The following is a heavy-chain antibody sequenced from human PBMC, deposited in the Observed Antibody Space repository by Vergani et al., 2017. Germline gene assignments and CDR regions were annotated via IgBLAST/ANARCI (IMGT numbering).Heavy chain of an antibody. D-gene: IGHD3-3*01. CDR2: ISSSSSYI. CDR1: GFTFSSYS. J-gene: IGHJ5*02. V-gene: IGHV3-21*01. CDR3: VRGGRGDHGDFWSRLGP. Sequence: VLLVQSGAEVKKPGGSLRLSCAASGFTFSSYSMNWVRQAPGKGLEWVSSISSSSSYIYYADSVKGRFTIYKDNTVDMLSLQMNSLRPDDTAVYYCVRGGRGDHGDFWSRLGPWGQGTRVIVSS.